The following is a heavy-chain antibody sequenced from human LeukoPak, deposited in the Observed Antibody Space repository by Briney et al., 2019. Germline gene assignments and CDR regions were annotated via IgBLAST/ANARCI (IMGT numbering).Heavy chain of an antibody. Sequence: SETLSLTCTVSGGSISSYYWSWIRQPPGKGLEWIGYIYYSGSTNYNPSLKSRVTISVDTSKNQFSLKLSSVTAADTAVYYCARVAYCGGDCPSAYWYFDLRGGGTLVTVSS. J-gene: IGHJ2*01. CDR1: GGSISSYY. D-gene: IGHD2-21*02. CDR2: IYYSGST. V-gene: IGHV4-59*01. CDR3: ARVAYCGGDCPSAYWYFDL.